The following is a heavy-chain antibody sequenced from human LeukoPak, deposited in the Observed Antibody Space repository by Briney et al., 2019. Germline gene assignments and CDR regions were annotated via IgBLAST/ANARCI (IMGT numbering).Heavy chain of an antibody. CDR2: IYYSGST. V-gene: IGHV4-39*07. J-gene: IGHJ5*02. Sequence: PSETLSLTCTVSGGSISSSSYYWGWIRQPPGKGLEWIGSIYYSGSTYYNPSLKSRVTMSVDTSKNQFSLKLSSVTAADTAVYYCARAMVRGVITFDPWGQGTLATVSS. D-gene: IGHD3-10*01. CDR3: ARAMVRGVITFDP. CDR1: GGSISSSSYY.